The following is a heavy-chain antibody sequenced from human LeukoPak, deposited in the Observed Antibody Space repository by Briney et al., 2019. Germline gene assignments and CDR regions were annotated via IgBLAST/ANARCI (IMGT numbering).Heavy chain of an antibody. J-gene: IGHJ4*02. CDR2: IKQDGSEK. Sequence: QTGGSLRLSCAASGFTFSSYWMSWVRQAPGKGLEWVANIKQDGSEKYYVDSVEGRFTISRDNAKNSLYLQMNSLRAEDTAVYYCAREGQWNYYDSSGYYVYWGQGTLVTVSS. CDR3: AREGQWNYYDSSGYYVY. CDR1: GFTFSSYW. V-gene: IGHV3-7*01. D-gene: IGHD3-22*01.